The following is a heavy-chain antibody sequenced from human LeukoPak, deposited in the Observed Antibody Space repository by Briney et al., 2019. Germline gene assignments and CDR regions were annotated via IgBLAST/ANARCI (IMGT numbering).Heavy chain of an antibody. D-gene: IGHD3-10*01. J-gene: IGHJ4*02. CDR1: GYTFTGYY. CDR3: AREDQYGPRNFDY. V-gene: IGHV1-2*02. Sequence: ASVKVSCKASGYTFTGYYMHWVRQAPGQGLERMGWINPNSGGTNYAQKFQGRVTMTRDTSISTAYMELSRLRSDGTAVYYCAREDQYGPRNFDYWGQGTLVTVSS. CDR2: INPNSGGT.